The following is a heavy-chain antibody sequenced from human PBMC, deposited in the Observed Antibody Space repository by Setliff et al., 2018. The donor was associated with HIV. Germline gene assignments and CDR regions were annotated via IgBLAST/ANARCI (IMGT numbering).Heavy chain of an antibody. D-gene: IGHD3-22*01. CDR2: INAGNGNT. J-gene: IGHJ2*01. CDR3: ARDYYDSSGPGWYFDL. CDR1: GYTFTSYA. V-gene: IGHV1-3*01. Sequence: ASVKVSCKASGYTFTSYAMHWVRQAPGQRLEWMGWINAGNGNTKYPQKFQGRVTITRDTSASTAYMELSSLRSEDTAVYYCARDYYDSSGPGWYFDLWGRGTLVTVSS.